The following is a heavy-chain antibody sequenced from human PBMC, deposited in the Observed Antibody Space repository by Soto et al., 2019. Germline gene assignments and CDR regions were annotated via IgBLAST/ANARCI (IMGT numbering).Heavy chain of an antibody. Sequence: SETLSLTCTVSGGSISSGGYYWSWIRQHPGKGLEWIGYIYYSGSTYYNPSLNSRVTISVDTSNNQFSLKLSSVTAADAAVYYCARDKIRYYDSSGYYDYSYGMDVGGLGNTVTVSS. CDR1: GGSISSGGYY. D-gene: IGHD3-22*01. V-gene: IGHV4-31*03. J-gene: IGHJ6*02. CDR2: IYYSGST. CDR3: ARDKIRYYDSSGYYDYSYGMDV.